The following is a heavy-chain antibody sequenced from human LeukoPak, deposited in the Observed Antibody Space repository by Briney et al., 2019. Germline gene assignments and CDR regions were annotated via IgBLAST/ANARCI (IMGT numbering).Heavy chain of an antibody. CDR2: ISGSGASI. D-gene: IGHD5-18*01. CDR3: GKEGYNYGLDY. J-gene: IGHJ4*02. Sequence: GGSLRLSCAASGFTFSSYGMSWVRQASGKGLEWVSVISGSGASIYYAGSVKGRFTISRDNSKNTLYLQMNSLRVEDTALYYCGKEGYNYGLDYWGQGTLVTVSS. CDR1: GFTFSSYG. V-gene: IGHV3-23*01.